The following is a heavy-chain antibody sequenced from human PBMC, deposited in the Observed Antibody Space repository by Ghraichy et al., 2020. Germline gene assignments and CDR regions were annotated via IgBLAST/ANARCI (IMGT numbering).Heavy chain of an antibody. D-gene: IGHD5-12*01. CDR1: GFTFSSYA. V-gene: IGHV3-30-3*01. CDR3: ARDFNVERVVTTRIDH. CDR2: ISYDGTNK. Sequence: GGSLRLSCAASGFTFSSYAMHWVRQAPGKGLEWVAVISYDGTNKYYADSVKGRFTISRDNSKKTLSLQMRSLRAEDTAMYYCARDFNVERVVTTRIDHWGQGTLVTVSS. J-gene: IGHJ4*02.